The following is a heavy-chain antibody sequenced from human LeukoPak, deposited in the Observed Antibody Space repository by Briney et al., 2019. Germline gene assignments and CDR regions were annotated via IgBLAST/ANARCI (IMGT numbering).Heavy chain of an antibody. CDR2: IIPIFGTA. J-gene: IGHJ4*02. CDR3: AREGAAGPQVPLDY. CDR1: GGTFSSYA. D-gene: IGHD1-26*01. Sequence: GASVKVSCKASGGTFSSYAISWVRQAPGQGLEWMGGIIPIFGTANYAQKFQGRVTITTDESTSTAYMELSSLRSEDTAVYYCAREGAAGPQVPLDYWGQGTLVTVSS. V-gene: IGHV1-69*05.